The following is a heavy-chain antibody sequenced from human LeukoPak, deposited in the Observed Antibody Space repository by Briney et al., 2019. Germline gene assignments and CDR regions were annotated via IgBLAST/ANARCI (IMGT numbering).Heavy chain of an antibody. J-gene: IGHJ4*02. CDR3: AKDLHEIAADY. CDR2: IKGDGITT. Sequence: GRSLRLSCEASGFTFSSFWMHWVRQAPGKGLVWVARIKGDGITTNYADPAKGRFTVSRDNAKNTVYLQMNSLRAEDTAVYYCAKDLHEIAADYWGQGTLVTVAS. CDR1: GFTFSSFW. V-gene: IGHV3-74*01. D-gene: IGHD2-21*01.